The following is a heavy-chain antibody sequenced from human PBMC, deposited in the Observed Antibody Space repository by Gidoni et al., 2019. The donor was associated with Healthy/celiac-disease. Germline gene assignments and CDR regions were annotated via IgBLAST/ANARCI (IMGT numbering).Heavy chain of an antibody. V-gene: IGHV4-38-2*01. Sequence: QLQLQESGPGLVKPSETLSLTCAVSGYSISSGYYWGWIRQPPGKGLEWIGSIYHSGSTYYNPSLKSRVTISVDTSKNQFSLKLSSVTAADTAVYYCAGTEDSSALWDYWGQGTLVTVSS. J-gene: IGHJ4*02. CDR2: IYHSGST. CDR1: GYSISSGYY. D-gene: IGHD6-19*01. CDR3: AGTEDSSALWDY.